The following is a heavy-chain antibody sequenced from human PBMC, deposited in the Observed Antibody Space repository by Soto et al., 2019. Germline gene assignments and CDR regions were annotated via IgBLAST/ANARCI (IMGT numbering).Heavy chain of an antibody. CDR3: TTDPWFGELLNYYYYMDV. CDR1: GFTFSNAW. Sequence: GGSLRLSCAASGFTFSNAWMSWVRQAPGKGLEWVGRIKSKTDGGTTDYAAPVKGRFTISRDDSKNTLYLQMNSLKTEDTAVYYCTTDPWFGELLNYYYYMDVWGKGTTVTVSS. J-gene: IGHJ6*03. D-gene: IGHD3-10*01. V-gene: IGHV3-15*01. CDR2: IKSKTDGGTT.